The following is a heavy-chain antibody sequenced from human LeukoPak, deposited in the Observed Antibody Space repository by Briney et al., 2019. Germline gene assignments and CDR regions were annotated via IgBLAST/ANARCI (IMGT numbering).Heavy chain of an antibody. CDR3: ARRVAARPYYFDY. Sequence: SQTLSLTCAVSGGSISSGGYSWSWIRQPPGKGLEWIGYIYHSGSTYYNPSLKSRVTISVDRSKNQFSLKLSSVTAADTAVYYCARRVAARPYYFDYWGQGTLVTVSS. V-gene: IGHV4-30-2*01. CDR2: IYHSGST. D-gene: IGHD6-6*01. J-gene: IGHJ4*02. CDR1: GGSISSGGYS.